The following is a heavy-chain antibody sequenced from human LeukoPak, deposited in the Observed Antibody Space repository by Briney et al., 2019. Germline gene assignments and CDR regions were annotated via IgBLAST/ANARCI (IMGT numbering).Heavy chain of an antibody. CDR3: ARHDYDFWSGYHYYMAV. D-gene: IGHD3-3*01. V-gene: IGHV1-69*02. CDR2: IIPILGIA. CDR1: GGTFSSYT. Sequence: SVKVSCKASGGTFSSYTISWVRQAPGQGLEWMGRIIPILGIANYAQKFQGRVTITADKSTSTAYMELSSLRSEDTAVYCCARHDYDFWSGYHYYMAVWGKGTTVTVSS. J-gene: IGHJ6*03.